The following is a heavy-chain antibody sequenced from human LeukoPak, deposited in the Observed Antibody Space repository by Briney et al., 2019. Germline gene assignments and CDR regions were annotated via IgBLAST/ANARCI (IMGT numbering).Heavy chain of an antibody. D-gene: IGHD5-24*01. CDR1: GYTFTNYA. CDR2: INTNTGNP. CDR3: ARGDGYSPADY. J-gene: IGHJ4*02. Sequence: ASVKVSCKASGYTFTNYAMNWMRQAPGQGLERMGWINTNTGNPTYAQGFTGRFVFSLDTSVSTAYLQINSLKAYDTAVYYCARGDGYSPADYWGQGTLVTVSS. V-gene: IGHV7-4-1*02.